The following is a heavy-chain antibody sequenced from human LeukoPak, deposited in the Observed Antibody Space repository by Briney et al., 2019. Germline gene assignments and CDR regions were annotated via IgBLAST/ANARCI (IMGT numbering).Heavy chain of an antibody. CDR3: AKSSGGYVYYYYYMDV. J-gene: IGHJ6*03. V-gene: IGHV3-7*03. CDR2: IKEDGSEK. Sequence: PGRSLRLSCAASGFTFSSYWMSWVRQAPGKGLEWVANIKEDGSEKYHVDSVKGRFTISRDNAKNALYLQMNSLRAEDTAVYYCAKSSGGYVYYYYYMDVWGKGTTVTVSS. D-gene: IGHD2-15*01. CDR1: GFTFSSYW.